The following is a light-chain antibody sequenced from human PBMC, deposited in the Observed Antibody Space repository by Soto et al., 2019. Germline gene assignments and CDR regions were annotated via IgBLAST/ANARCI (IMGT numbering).Light chain of an antibody. Sequence: IQMTQSPSSLSASIGDRVTITFRASQSISSYLNWYQQKPGKAPKLLIYDASSLQSGVPSRFSGSGSGTDFTITISSLQPEDFATYYCQQSYSTPQTFGQGTRLE. J-gene: IGKJ5*01. CDR1: QSISSY. CDR3: QQSYSTPQT. CDR2: DAS. V-gene: IGKV1-39*01.